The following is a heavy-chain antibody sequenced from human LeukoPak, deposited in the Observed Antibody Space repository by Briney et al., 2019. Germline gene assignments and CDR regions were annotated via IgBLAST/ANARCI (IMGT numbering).Heavy chain of an antibody. CDR2: IIPIFGTA. V-gene: IGHV1-69*05. CDR3: ATRDKNHYRGDRGYYFDY. Sequence: SVTVSCKASGGTFNSYAISWVRQAPGQGLEWMGGIIPIFGTANYAQKFQGRVTITTDESTSTAYMELTSLRSEDTAVYYCATRDKNHYRGDRGYYFDYWGQGTLDTVSS. D-gene: IGHD1-14*01. J-gene: IGHJ4*02. CDR1: GGTFNSYA.